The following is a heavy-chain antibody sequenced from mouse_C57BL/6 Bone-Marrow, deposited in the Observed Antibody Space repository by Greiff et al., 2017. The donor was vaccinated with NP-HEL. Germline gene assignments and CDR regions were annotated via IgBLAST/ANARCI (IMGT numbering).Heavy chain of an antibody. J-gene: IGHJ1*03. D-gene: IGHD1-1*01. V-gene: IGHV5-4*01. CDR3: AREDYYYGSLWYFDV. CDR2: ISDGGSYT. CDR1: GFTFSSYA. Sequence: EVQLVESGGGLVKPGGSLKLSCAASGFTFSSYAMSWVRQTPEKRLEWVATISDGGSYTSYPDTVKGRSTISRDTAKNNLYLQMSHLKSEDTAMYYCAREDYYYGSLWYFDVWGTGTTVTVSS.